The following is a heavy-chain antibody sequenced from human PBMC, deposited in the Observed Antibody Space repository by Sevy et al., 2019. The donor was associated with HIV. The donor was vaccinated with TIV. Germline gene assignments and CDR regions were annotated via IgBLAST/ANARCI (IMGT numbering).Heavy chain of an antibody. V-gene: IGHV3-23*01. J-gene: IGHJ4*02. Sequence: GGSLRLSCAASGFTFSRYAMNWVRQAPGKGLEWVSGISGSGGSGDKTNYADSVKGRFTISRDDSKNSLHLQLNSLKAEDTSIYYCARKYDSSGYFDYWGQGTLVTVSS. CDR2: ISGSGGSGDKT. CDR3: ARKYDSSGYFDY. D-gene: IGHD3-22*01. CDR1: GFTFSRYA.